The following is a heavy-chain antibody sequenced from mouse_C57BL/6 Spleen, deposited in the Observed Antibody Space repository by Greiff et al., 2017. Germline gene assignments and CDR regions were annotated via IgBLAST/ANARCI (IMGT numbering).Heavy chain of an antibody. J-gene: IGHJ2*01. V-gene: IGHV1-26*01. CDR1: GYTFTDYY. D-gene: IGHD4-1*01. CDR3: AREANGSLGRDY. Sequence: EVKLQQSGPELVKPGASVKISCKASGYTFTDYYMNWVKQSHGKSLEWIGDINPNNGGTSYNQKFKGKATLTVDKSSSTAYMELRSLTSEDSAVYYCAREANGSLGRDYWGQGTTLTVSS. CDR2: INPNNGGT.